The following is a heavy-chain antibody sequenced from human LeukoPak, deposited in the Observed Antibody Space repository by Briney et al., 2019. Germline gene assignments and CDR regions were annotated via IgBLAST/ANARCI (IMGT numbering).Heavy chain of an antibody. J-gene: IGHJ4*02. V-gene: IGHV3-21*01. D-gene: IGHD3-22*01. CDR1: GFTFSSYS. CDR3: ARDIYHSGYQPLDY. CDR2: ISSSSSYI. Sequence: PGGSLRLSCAASGFTFSSYSMNWVRQAPGKGLEWVSSISSSSSYIYYADSVKGRFTISRDNAKNSLYLQMNSLRAEDTAVYYCARDIYHSGYQPLDYWGQGTLVTVSS.